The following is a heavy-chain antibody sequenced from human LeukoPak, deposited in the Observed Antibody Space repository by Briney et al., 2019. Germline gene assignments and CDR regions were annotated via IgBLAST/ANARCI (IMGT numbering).Heavy chain of an antibody. Sequence: GESLKISCKGSGYSFTSYLIGWVRQMPGKGLEWMGIIYPGDSDTRYSPSFQGQVTISADKSISTAYLQWSSLKASDTAMYYCAKSAGYYDSSGYYFDYWGQGTLVTVSS. CDR3: AKSAGYYDSSGYYFDY. V-gene: IGHV5-51*01. CDR1: GYSFTSYL. CDR2: IYPGDSDT. D-gene: IGHD3-22*01. J-gene: IGHJ4*02.